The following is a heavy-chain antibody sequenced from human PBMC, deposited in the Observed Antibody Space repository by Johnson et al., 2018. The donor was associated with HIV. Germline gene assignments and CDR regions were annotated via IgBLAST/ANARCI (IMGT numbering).Heavy chain of an antibody. V-gene: IGHV3-72*01. CDR3: ARGKPPDYGYAWGVGAFDI. D-gene: IGHD3-16*01. CDR1: GFTFSDHY. J-gene: IGHJ3*02. CDR2: TRNKANSYTT. Sequence: VQLVESGGGLVQPGGSLRLSCAASGFTFSDHYMDWVRQAPGKGLEWVGRTRNKANSYTTEYAASVKGRFTISRDDSKNSLYLQMNSLKTEAPAVYYCARGKPPDYGYAWGVGAFDIWGQGTMVTVSS.